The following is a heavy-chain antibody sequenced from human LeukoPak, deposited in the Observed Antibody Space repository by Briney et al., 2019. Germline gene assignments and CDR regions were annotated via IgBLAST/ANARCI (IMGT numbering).Heavy chain of an antibody. D-gene: IGHD4-17*01. CDR3: ARDRLYDDYGIDY. Sequence: KPSETLSLTCTVSGGSISSSSYYWGWIRQPPGKGLEWIGYIYYSGSTYYNPSLKSRVTISVDTSKNQFSLKLRSVTAADTAVYYCARDRLYDDYGIDYWGQGTLVTVSS. CDR1: GGSISSSSYY. J-gene: IGHJ4*02. V-gene: IGHV4-30-4*08. CDR2: IYYSGST.